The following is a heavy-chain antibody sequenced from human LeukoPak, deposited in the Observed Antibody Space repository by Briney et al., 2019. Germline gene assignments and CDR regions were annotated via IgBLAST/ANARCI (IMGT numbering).Heavy chain of an antibody. J-gene: IGHJ4*02. D-gene: IGHD7-27*01. CDR1: GFSFSSHT. V-gene: IGHV3-21*06. CDR2: ITYSSSDM. Sequence: GGSLRLSCAVAGFSFSSHTMNWVRQAPGKGLEWVSSITYSSSDMYYADSVRGRFTISRDNTKNSLFLQMNSLKDEDTAVYYCASDRNWAFDYWGRGTLVTVSS. CDR3: ASDRNWAFDY.